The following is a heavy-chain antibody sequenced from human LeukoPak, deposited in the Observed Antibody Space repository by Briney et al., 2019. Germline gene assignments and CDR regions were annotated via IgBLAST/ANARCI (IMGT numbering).Heavy chain of an antibody. Sequence: GGSLRLSCAASGFTFSDHYMDWVRQAPGKGLEWVGRSRNKASGYTTEYAASVKGRFTISRDDSKNSLYLQMNSLRAEDTAVYYCAKQVSGDGYNDAFDIWGQGTMVTVSS. D-gene: IGHD5-24*01. CDR2: SRNKASGYTT. J-gene: IGHJ3*02. V-gene: IGHV3-72*01. CDR3: AKQVSGDGYNDAFDI. CDR1: GFTFSDHY.